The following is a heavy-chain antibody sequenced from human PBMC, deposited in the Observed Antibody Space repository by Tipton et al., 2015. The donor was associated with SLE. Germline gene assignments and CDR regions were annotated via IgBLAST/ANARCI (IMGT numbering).Heavy chain of an antibody. D-gene: IGHD5/OR15-5a*01. Sequence: QVQLVQSGAEVKKPGASVRVSCKASGYTFTDYVFSWVRQAPGQGLEWMGWISGYNGNTNYAQKFQDRVTMTIDTSTSTVYMELRSLRSDDTAVYYCARDGSTMDWFDPWGQGTLVTVSS. CDR2: ISGYNGNT. CDR3: ARDGSTMDWFDP. J-gene: IGHJ5*02. V-gene: IGHV1-18*01. CDR1: GYTFTDYV.